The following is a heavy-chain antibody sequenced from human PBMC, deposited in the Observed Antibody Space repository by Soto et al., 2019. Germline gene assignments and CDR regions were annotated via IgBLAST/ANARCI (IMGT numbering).Heavy chain of an antibody. CDR3: AKDRYSSSSDHFDY. CDR2: ISSSGGST. D-gene: IGHD6-6*01. Sequence: EVQLVESGGGLVKPGGSLRLSCAASGFTFSSYSMNWVRQAPGKGLEWVSSISSSGGSTYYADSVKGRFTISRDNSKNTLYLQMNSLRAEDTAVYYCAKDRYSSSSDHFDYWGQGTLVTVSS. V-gene: IGHV3-23*04. J-gene: IGHJ4*02. CDR1: GFTFSSYS.